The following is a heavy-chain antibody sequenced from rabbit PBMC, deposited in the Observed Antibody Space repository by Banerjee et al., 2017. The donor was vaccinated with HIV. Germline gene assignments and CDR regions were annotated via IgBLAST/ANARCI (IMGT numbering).Heavy chain of an antibody. CDR1: GFSFSSSDW. V-gene: IGHV1S45*01. D-gene: IGHD6-1*01. CDR2: IYTGSGDT. J-gene: IGHJ4*01. Sequence: QEQLEESGGDLVKPGASLTLTCTASGFSFSSSDWICWVRQAPGKGLEWIGCIYTGSGDTYYASWAKGRFTISKTSSTAMTVQMTSLAAADTATYFCARGRAGYDDDVGYDFIWFFFNLWGPGTLVTVS. CDR3: ARGRAGYDDDVGYDFIWFFFNL.